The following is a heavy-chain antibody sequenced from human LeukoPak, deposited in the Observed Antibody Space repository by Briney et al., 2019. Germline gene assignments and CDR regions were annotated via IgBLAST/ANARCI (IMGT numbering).Heavy chain of an antibody. CDR3: ARLGTNYYGSGSYPQNWFDP. V-gene: IGHV5-51*01. Sequence: GESLKISCKGSGYFFTTYWIGWVRQMPGKGLEWMGIIYPGDSDTRYSPSFQGQVTISADKSISTAYLQWSSLKASDTAMYYCARLGTNYYGSGSYPQNWFDPWGQGTLVTVSS. J-gene: IGHJ5*02. CDR2: IYPGDSDT. D-gene: IGHD3-10*01. CDR1: GYFFTTYW.